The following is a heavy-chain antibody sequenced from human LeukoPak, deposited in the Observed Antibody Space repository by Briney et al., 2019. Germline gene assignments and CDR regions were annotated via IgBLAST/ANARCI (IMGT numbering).Heavy chain of an antibody. J-gene: IGHJ4*02. V-gene: IGHV3-21*01. CDR3: AKNYYDSSGLFDY. Sequence: PGGSLRLSCAASGNYWMHWVRQAPGKGLEWVSSISSSSSYIYYADSVKGRFTISRDNAKNSLHLQMNSLRAEDTAVYYCAKNYYDSSGLFDYWGQGTLVIVSS. D-gene: IGHD3-22*01. CDR2: ISSSSSYI. CDR1: GNYW.